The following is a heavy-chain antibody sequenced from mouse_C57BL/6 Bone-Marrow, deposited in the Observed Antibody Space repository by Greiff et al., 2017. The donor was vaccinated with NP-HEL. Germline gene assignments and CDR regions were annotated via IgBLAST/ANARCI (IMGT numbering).Heavy chain of an antibody. D-gene: IGHD1-1*01. CDR1: GFNIKDYY. V-gene: IGHV14-2*01. CDR3: ARRLVTTVVVFDY. CDR2: IDPEDGET. Sequence: DVKLQESGAELVKPGASVKLSCTASGFNIKDYYMHWVKQRTEQGLEWIGRIDPEDGETKYAPKFQGKATITADTSSNTAYLQLSSLTSEDTAVYYCARRLVTTVVVFDYWGQGTTLTVSS. J-gene: IGHJ2*01.